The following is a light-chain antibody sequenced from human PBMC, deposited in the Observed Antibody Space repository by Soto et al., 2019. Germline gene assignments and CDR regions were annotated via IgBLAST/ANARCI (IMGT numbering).Light chain of an antibody. J-gene: IGKJ1*01. V-gene: IGKV1-5*03. CDR3: QQYDNYLT. CDR2: KAT. CDR1: QSVRTW. Sequence: QLTQSPSTLSASVGDRVTITCRASQSVRTWLAWFQQKPGKAPKLLIYKATTLESGVPSRFSGSGSGTEFTLTISSLQSDDFATYSCQQYDNYLTFGRGTKVDI.